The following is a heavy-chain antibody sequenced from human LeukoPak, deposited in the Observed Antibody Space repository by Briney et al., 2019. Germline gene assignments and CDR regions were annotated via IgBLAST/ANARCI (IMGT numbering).Heavy chain of an antibody. CDR3: AKGMSGSCYSGHHC. V-gene: IGHV3-23*01. CDR1: GFTFSSSA. Sequence: GGSLRLSCAASGFTFSSSAMTWVRQAPGKGLEWVSVISGSGDSTFYADSVKGRFTISRDSSKNTVYLQMNSLRAGDTAIYYCAKGMSGSCYSGHHCWGQGTLVTVSS. J-gene: IGHJ4*02. D-gene: IGHD2-15*01. CDR2: ISGSGDST.